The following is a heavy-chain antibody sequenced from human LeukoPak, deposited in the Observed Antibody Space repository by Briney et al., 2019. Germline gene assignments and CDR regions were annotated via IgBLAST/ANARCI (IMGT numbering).Heavy chain of an antibody. D-gene: IGHD5-12*01. J-gene: IGHJ4*02. CDR1: GGSISSGAYS. CDR3: ARSGGYSFDY. V-gene: IGHV4-31*03. CDR2: IYYSGST. Sequence: PSQTLSLTCTVSGGSISSGAYSWTWIRQLPGKGPEWIGYIYYSGSTYYSPSLKSRVTISVDTSKKQFSLKLNSVTAADTAVYYCARSGGYSFDYWGQGTLVTVSS.